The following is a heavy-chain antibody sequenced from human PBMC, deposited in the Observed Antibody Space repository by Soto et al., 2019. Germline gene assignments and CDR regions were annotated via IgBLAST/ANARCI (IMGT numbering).Heavy chain of an antibody. Sequence: PGWSLRLSCASSVFTFSSYGMHWVRQAPGKGLEWVAVIWYDGSNKYYADSVKGRFTISRDNSKNTLYLQMNSLRAEDTAVYYCARDHYYYDSSGYNYWGQGTLVTVSS. CDR1: VFTFSSYG. CDR2: IWYDGSNK. V-gene: IGHV3-33*01. J-gene: IGHJ4*02. CDR3: ARDHYYYDSSGYNY. D-gene: IGHD3-22*01.